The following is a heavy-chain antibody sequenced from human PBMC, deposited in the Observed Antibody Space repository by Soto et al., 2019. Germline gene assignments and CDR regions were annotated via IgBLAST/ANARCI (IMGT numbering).Heavy chain of an antibody. J-gene: IGHJ6*02. CDR2: IIPAFGRP. Sequence: QVQLAQSGAEVKKPGSSVKVSCKVSGGTFSNYAISWVRQAPGEGLEWMGGIIPAFGRPKYAQRFQGRVTISADQYTATAYMELSSLRSDDTDVYYCARDTREITRIRGVIPYYIFHMDVWGQGTTVAVSS. D-gene: IGHD3-10*01. CDR1: GGTFSNYA. CDR3: ARDTREITRIRGVIPYYIFHMDV. V-gene: IGHV1-69*01.